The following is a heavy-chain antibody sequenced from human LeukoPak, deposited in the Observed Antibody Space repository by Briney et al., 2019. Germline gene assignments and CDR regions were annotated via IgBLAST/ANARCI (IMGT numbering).Heavy chain of an antibody. Sequence: GGSLRLSCAASGFTFSSYWMSWVRQAPGKGLEGVANIKQDGSEKYYVDSVEGRFTISRDNAKNSLYLQMNSLRAEDTAVYYCATVTGYSSSFDYWGQGTLVTVSS. V-gene: IGHV3-7*01. CDR3: ATVTGYSSSFDY. J-gene: IGHJ4*02. CDR1: GFTFSSYW. CDR2: IKQDGSEK. D-gene: IGHD6-13*01.